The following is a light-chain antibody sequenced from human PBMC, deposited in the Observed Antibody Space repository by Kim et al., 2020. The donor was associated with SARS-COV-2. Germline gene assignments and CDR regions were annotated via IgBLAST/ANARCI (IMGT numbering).Light chain of an antibody. V-gene: IGLV1-44*01. CDR2: NNN. Sequence: QSVLTQPPSASGTPGQRVTFSCSGSSSNIGVNTVNWYQQLPGMAPKLLMYNNNQRPSGVPDRFSGSNSGTSASLAISGLQSEDEADYYCAAWDDSLNGVVFGGGTQLTVL. J-gene: IGLJ2*01. CDR3: AAWDDSLNGVV. CDR1: SSNIGVNT.